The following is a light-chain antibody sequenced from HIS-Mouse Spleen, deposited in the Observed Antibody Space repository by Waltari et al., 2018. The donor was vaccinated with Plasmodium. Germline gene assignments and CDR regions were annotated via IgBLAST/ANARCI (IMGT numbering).Light chain of an antibody. J-gene: IGLJ3*02. CDR3: YSTDSSGNHRV. Sequence: SYELPQPPSVSVSPGQTARITCSGDALPKKHAYWYQQKSGQAPVLVIYEDSKRPSGSPERFSGSSSGTMATLTISGAQVEDEADYYCYSTDSSGNHRVFGGGTKLTVL. V-gene: IGLV3-10*01. CDR2: EDS. CDR1: ALPKKH.